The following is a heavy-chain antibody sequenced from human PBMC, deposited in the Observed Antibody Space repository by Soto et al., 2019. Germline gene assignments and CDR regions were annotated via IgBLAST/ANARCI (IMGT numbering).Heavy chain of an antibody. CDR1: GFTVTTNY. V-gene: IGHV3-66*01. CDR3: ARDFSGKNDAFDI. D-gene: IGHD3-10*01. CDR2: VYSGGST. Sequence: EVQLVESGGGLVQPGGSLRLSCAASGFTVTTNYMSWVRQPPGKGLEWVSVVYSGGSTYYADSVKGRFTVSRDNSKNTLYLQMNILRTQDTAVYYCARDFSGKNDAFDIWGQGTVVTVSS. J-gene: IGHJ3*02.